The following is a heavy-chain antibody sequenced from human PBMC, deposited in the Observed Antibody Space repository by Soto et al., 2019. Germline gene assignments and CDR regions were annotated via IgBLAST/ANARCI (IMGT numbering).Heavy chain of an antibody. Sequence: SVKVSCKASGGTFSSYAISWVRQAPGQGLEWMGGIIPIFGTANYAQKFQGRVTITADKSTSTAYMELSSLRSEDTAVYYCASNTYYYDSSGSRFDYWGQGTLVTVSS. CDR2: IIPIFGTA. V-gene: IGHV1-69*06. J-gene: IGHJ4*02. D-gene: IGHD3-22*01. CDR3: ASNTYYYDSSGSRFDY. CDR1: GGTFSSYA.